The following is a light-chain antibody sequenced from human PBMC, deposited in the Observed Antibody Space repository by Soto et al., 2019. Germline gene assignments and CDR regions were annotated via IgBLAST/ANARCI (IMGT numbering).Light chain of an antibody. Sequence: DIQMTQSPSSLSASVGDRVTITCQASQDISNYLNWYQQKPGKAPKLLIYDASNLETGVPSRFSGSGSGTDFTLTISSLQSEDFATYYCQQYENLPTFGGGTKVDIK. CDR1: QDISNY. CDR2: DAS. CDR3: QQYENLPT. V-gene: IGKV1-33*01. J-gene: IGKJ4*01.